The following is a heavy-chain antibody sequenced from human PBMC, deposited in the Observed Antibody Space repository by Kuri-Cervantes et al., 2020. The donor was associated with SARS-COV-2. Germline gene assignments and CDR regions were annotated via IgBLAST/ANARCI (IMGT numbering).Heavy chain of an antibody. CDR2: INPSGGST. Sequence: ASVKVSCKASGYTFTSYYMHWVRQAPGQGLEWMGIINPSGGSTSYAQKFQGRVTMTRDTSTSTVYMELSSLRSEDTAVYYCARDTPGIFPDIAAAHAASLAYWGQGTLVTVSS. D-gene: IGHD6-13*01. V-gene: IGHV1-46*01. J-gene: IGHJ4*02. CDR3: ARDTPGIFPDIAAAHAASLAY. CDR1: GYTFTSYY.